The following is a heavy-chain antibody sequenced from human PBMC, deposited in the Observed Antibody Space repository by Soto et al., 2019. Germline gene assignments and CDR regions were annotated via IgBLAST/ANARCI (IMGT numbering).Heavy chain of an antibody. CDR1: GFTFSSYG. V-gene: IGHV3-30*18. Sequence: QVQLVESGGGVVQPGRSLRLSCAASGFTFSSYGMHWVRQAPGKGLEWVAVISYEGSNKYYADSVKGRFTISRDNSKNTLYLQMNSLRAEDTAVYYCAKEGGSYSGGDAFDIWGQGTMVTVSS. J-gene: IGHJ3*02. CDR2: ISYEGSNK. CDR3: AKEGGSYSGGDAFDI. D-gene: IGHD1-26*01.